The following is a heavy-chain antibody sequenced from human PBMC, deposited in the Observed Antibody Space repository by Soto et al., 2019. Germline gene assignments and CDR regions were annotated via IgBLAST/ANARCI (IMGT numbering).Heavy chain of an antibody. D-gene: IGHD3-22*01. Sequence: SETLSLTCTVSGGSISSSSYYWGWIRQPPGKGLEWIGSIYYSGSIYYNPSLKSRVTISVDTSKNQFSLKLSSVTAADTAVYYCARHTAYYYDSSGYYYRFFDYWGQGTLVTVSS. CDR2: IYYSGSI. V-gene: IGHV4-39*01. J-gene: IGHJ4*02. CDR3: ARHTAYYYDSSGYYYRFFDY. CDR1: GGSISSSSYY.